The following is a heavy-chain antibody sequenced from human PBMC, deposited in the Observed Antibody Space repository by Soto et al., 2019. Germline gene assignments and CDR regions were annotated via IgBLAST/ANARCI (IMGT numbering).Heavy chain of an antibody. J-gene: IGHJ3*02. CDR1: GFTFSDYY. CDR2: ISSSSSYT. V-gene: IGHV3-11*05. D-gene: IGHD2-2*01. Sequence: PGGSLRLSCAASGFTFSDYYMSWIRQAPGKGLEWVSYISSSSSYTNYADSVKGRFTISRDNAKNSLYLQMNSLRAEDTAVYYCARALVVPAANDAFDIWGQGTMVTVSS. CDR3: ARALVVPAANDAFDI.